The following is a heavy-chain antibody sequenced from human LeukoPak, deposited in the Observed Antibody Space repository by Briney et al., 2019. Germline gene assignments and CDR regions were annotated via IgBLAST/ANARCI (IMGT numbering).Heavy chain of an antibody. CDR2: ISWDGNSA. J-gene: IGHJ4*02. CDR1: GFMFDDYA. CDR3: AKAARYVWGTYLYYYFDN. V-gene: IGHV3-43D*03. D-gene: IGHD3-16*02. Sequence: PGGSLRLSCVASGFMFDDYAMHWVRQVPGKALEWVSLISWDGNSADYADSVKGRFTISRDNNKNSLYLQMNSLRTEDTALYYCAKAARYVWGTYLYYYFDNWGQGTLVTVSS.